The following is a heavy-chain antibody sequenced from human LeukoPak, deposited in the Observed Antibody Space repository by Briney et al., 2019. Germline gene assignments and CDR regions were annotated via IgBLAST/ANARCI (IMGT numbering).Heavy chain of an antibody. CDR1: GGSINSGDYY. V-gene: IGHV4-39*01. D-gene: IGHD3-10*01. J-gene: IGHJ4*02. CDR2: IYYSGNT. CDR3: ARGGSEHPIHFDY. Sequence: SETLSLTCTVSGGSINSGDYYWGWIRQPPGKGLEWIGSIYYSGNTYYNPSLKSRVTISVDTSKNQFSLKLSSVTAADTAVYYCARGGSEHPIHFDYWGQGTLVTVSS.